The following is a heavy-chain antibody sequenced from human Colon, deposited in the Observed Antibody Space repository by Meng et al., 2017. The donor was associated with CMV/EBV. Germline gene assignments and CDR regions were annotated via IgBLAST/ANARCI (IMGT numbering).Heavy chain of an antibody. D-gene: IGHD1-26*01. CDR1: GYSFTGYY. CDR3: ARRQWDLRNALDI. Sequence: ASVKVSCKASGYSFTGYYIHWVRQAPGQGLEWMGSINPNSGGTKYAQKFQGRVTLTRDTSISTAYMELSSLKTDDTAVYYCARRQWDLRNALDIWGQGTEVTVSS. J-gene: IGHJ3*02. V-gene: IGHV1-2*02. CDR2: INPNSGGT.